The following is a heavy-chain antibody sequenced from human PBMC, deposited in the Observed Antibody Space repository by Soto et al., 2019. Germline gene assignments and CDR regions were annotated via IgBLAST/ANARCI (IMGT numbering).Heavy chain of an antibody. CDR2: NYYSGST. CDR1: GGSISSYY. Sequence: QVQLQESGPGLVKPSETLSLTCTVSGGSISSYYWSWIRQPPGKGLEWIGYNYYSGSTNYNPSLKSRVTISVDTSKDQCSLKLSSVTAADTAVYYCARVQAYGDYYFYWYFDLWGRGTLVTVSS. CDR3: ARVQAYGDYYFYWYFDL. D-gene: IGHD4-17*01. V-gene: IGHV4-59*01. J-gene: IGHJ2*01.